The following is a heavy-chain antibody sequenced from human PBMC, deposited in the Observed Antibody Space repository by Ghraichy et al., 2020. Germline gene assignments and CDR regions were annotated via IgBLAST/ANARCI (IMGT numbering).Heavy chain of an antibody. D-gene: IGHD2-21*01. CDR3: AHIAILNNAYSQTANHYFDY. CDR1: GFSLSTSGVG. Sequence: SGPTLVKPTQTLTLTCTFSGFSLSTSGVGVGWIRQPPGKALEWLALIYWNDDKRYSPSLKSRLTITKDTSKNQVVLTMTNMDPVDTATYYCAHIAILNNAYSQTANHYFDYWGQGTLVTVSS. CDR2: IYWNDDK. V-gene: IGHV2-5*01. J-gene: IGHJ4*02.